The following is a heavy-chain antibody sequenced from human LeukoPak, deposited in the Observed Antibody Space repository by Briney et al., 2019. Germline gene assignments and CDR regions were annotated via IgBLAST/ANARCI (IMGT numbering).Heavy chain of an antibody. CDR3: ARVYCSGGSCYTYYFDY. CDR2: IYHSGST. D-gene: IGHD2-15*01. Sequence: SETLSLTCAVSGYSISSGYYWAWIRQPPGKRLEWIGSIYHSGSTYYTPSLKSRVTISVDTSKNQFSLKLSSVTAADTAVYYCARVYCSGGSCYTYYFDYWGQGTLVTVSS. CDR1: GYSISSGYY. J-gene: IGHJ4*02. V-gene: IGHV4-38-2*01.